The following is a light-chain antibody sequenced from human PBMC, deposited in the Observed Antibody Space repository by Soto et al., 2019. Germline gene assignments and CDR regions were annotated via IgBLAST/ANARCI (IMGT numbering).Light chain of an antibody. CDR2: EDN. CDR3: QSYGSSNVV. J-gene: IGLJ2*01. V-gene: IGLV6-57*04. Sequence: NFMLTQPHSVSESPGKTVTISCTRSSGSIASNYVQWYQQRPGSAPTTVIYEDNQRPSGVPDRFSGSIDSSSNSASLTISGLKTEDGADYYCQSYGSSNVVFGGGTQLTVL. CDR1: SGSIASNY.